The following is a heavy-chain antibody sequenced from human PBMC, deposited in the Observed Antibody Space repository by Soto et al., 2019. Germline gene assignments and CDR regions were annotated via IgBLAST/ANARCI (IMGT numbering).Heavy chain of an antibody. D-gene: IGHD3-3*01. CDR1: GGSISVYY. CDR3: ARGGWRHIDY. J-gene: IGHJ4*02. CDR2: IYYSGST. V-gene: IGHV4-59*08. Sequence: SETLSLTCTVSGGSISVYYWSRIRQPPGKGLEWIGYIYYSGSTNYNPSLKSRVTISVDTSKNQFSLKLSSVTAADTAVYYCARGGWRHIDYWGQGTLVTSPQ.